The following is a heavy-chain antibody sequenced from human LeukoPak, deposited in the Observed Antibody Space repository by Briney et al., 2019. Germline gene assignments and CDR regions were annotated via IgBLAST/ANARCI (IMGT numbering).Heavy chain of an antibody. CDR2: ISSSSSTI. V-gene: IGHV3-48*01. Sequence: GGSLRLSCAASGFTFSSYSMNWVRQAPGKGLEWISYISSSSSTIYYADSVKGRFTISRDNAKNSLYLQMSNLRVEDTAVYYCAMTALDYWGQGTLVTVSS. CDR3: AMTALDY. CDR1: GFTFSSYS. J-gene: IGHJ4*02.